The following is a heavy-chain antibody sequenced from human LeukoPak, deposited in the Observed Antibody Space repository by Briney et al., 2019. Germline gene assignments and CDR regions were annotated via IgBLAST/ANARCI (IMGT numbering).Heavy chain of an antibody. CDR2: IKQDGSEK. J-gene: IGHJ3*02. CDR3: ARVPYCSGGSCYSGGHDAFDI. D-gene: IGHD2-15*01. CDR1: GFTVSSNY. V-gene: IGHV3-7*01. Sequence: GGSLRLSCAASGFTVSSNYMSWVRQAPGKGLEWVANIKQDGSEKYYVDSVKGRFTISRDNAKNSLYLQMNSLRAEDTAVYYCARVPYCSGGSCYSGGHDAFDIWGQGTMVTVSS.